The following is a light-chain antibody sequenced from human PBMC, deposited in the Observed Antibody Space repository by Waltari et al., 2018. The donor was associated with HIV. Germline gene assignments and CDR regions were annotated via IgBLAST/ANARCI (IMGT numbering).Light chain of an antibody. CDR3: QQYYNSPRT. Sequence: DIQMTQSPSSLSASVGDRVTITCRASPVISNSLAWYQQKPGKAPKLLIFDASRLESGVPSRFRGSGGWADFTLTITTLQAEDFATYFCQQYYNSPRTFGQGTEVEV. V-gene: IGKV1-NL1*01. CDR1: PVISNS. CDR2: DAS. J-gene: IGKJ2*01.